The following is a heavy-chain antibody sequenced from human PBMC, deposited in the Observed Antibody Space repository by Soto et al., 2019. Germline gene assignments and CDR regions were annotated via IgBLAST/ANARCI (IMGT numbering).Heavy chain of an antibody. CDR2: IWYDGSNK. Sequence: GGSLRLSCAASGFTFSSYGMHWVRRAPGKGLEWVAVIWYDGSNKYYADSVKGRFTISRDNSKNTLYLQMNSLRAEDTAVYYCAREGENSSGSAPDYWGQGTLVTVSS. D-gene: IGHD6-19*01. CDR1: GFTFSSYG. CDR3: AREGENSSGSAPDY. J-gene: IGHJ4*02. V-gene: IGHV3-33*01.